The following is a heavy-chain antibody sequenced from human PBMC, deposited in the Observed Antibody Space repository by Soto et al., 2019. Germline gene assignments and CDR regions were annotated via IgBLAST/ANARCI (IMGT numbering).Heavy chain of an antibody. CDR1: GFTFSSYG. D-gene: IGHD3-22*01. J-gene: IGHJ4*02. V-gene: IGHV3-33*01. CDR2: IWYDGSNK. Sequence: GGSLRLSCAASGFTFSSYGMHWVRQAPGKGLEWVAVIWYDGSNKYYADSVKGRFTISSDNSKNTLYLQMNSLRAEDTAVYYCARDPYYYDSSGYYYYYWGQGTLVTVSS. CDR3: ARDPYYYDSSGYYYYY.